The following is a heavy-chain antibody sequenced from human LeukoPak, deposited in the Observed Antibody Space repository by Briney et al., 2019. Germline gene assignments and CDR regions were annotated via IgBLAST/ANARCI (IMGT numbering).Heavy chain of an antibody. CDR2: INHSGST. Sequence: SETLSLTCAVYGGSFSGYYWSWIRQPPGKGLEWIGEINHSGSTNYNPSLKGRVTISVDTSKNQFSLKLSSVTAADTAVYYCARGSPFFPFDYWGQGTLVTVSS. J-gene: IGHJ4*02. CDR3: ARGSPFFPFDY. D-gene: IGHD3-3*01. CDR1: GGSFSGYY. V-gene: IGHV4-34*01.